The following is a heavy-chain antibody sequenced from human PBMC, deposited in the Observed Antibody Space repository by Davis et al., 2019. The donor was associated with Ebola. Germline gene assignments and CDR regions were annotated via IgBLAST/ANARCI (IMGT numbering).Heavy chain of an antibody. D-gene: IGHD4-17*01. CDR1: GYSFTSYW. V-gene: IGHV5-51*01. Sequence: QVSCKGSGYSFTSYWIGWVRQMPGKGLEWMGIIYPGDSDTRYSPSFQGQVTLSADKSISTAYLQWSSLKASDTAMYYCARRGNWDGDLLLDYWGQGTLVTVSS. CDR2: IYPGDSDT. CDR3: ARRGNWDGDLLLDY. J-gene: IGHJ4*02.